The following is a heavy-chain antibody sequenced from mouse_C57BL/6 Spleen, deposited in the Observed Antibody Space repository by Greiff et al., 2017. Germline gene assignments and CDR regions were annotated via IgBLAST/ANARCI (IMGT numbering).Heavy chain of an antibody. CDR2: IDPENGDT. CDR1: GFNIKDDY. CDR3: TTVYMVTD. D-gene: IGHD2-2*01. J-gene: IGHJ2*01. V-gene: IGHV14-4*01. Sequence: VQLQQSGAELVRPGASVKLSCTASGFNIKDDYMHWVKQRPEQGLEWIGWIDPENGDTEYASKFQGKATITADTSSNTAYLQLSSLTSEDTAVYYCTTVYMVTDWGQGTTLTVSS.